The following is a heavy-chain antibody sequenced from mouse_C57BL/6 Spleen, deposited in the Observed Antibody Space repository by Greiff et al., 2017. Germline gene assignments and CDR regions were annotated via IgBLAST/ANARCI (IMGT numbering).Heavy chain of an antibody. CDR3: ARGDDGYYRGYFDV. J-gene: IGHJ1*03. CDR2: INPNNGGT. D-gene: IGHD2-3*01. CDR1: GYTFTDYN. Sequence: DVQLVESGPELVKPGASVKIPCKASGYTFTDYNMDWVKQSHGKSLEWIGDINPNNGGTIYNQKFKGKATLTVDKSSSTAYMELRSLTSEDTAVYYCARGDDGYYRGYFDVWGTGTTVTVSS. V-gene: IGHV1-18*01.